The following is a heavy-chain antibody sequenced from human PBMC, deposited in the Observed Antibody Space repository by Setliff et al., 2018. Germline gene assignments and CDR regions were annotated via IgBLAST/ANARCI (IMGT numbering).Heavy chain of an antibody. CDR2: MYXXXIT. J-gene: IGHJ4*02. Sequence: PSETLSLTCSVSGGSISSGSYYWGWIRQSPGKGLEWIGSMYXXXITYYNPSLKGRVTLSVDTTKNQFSLKLTSMTAADTAVYFCARHLLVQGTYHFDYWGQGSPVTVSS. CDR1: GGSISSGSYY. D-gene: IGHD3-10*01. V-gene: IGHV4-39*01. CDR3: ARHLLVQGTYHFDY.